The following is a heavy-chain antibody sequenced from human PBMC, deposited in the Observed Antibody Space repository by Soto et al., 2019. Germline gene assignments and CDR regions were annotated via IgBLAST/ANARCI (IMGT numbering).Heavy chain of an antibody. D-gene: IGHD6-19*01. J-gene: IGHJ4*02. CDR1: GFTFSSSG. CDR2: TSFDGSSG. V-gene: IGHV3-30*18. CDR3: AKSPPAVAGYFDY. Sequence: QVQLVESGGGVVQPGRSLRLSCAASGFTFSSSGMHWVRQAPGKGLEWVAVTSFDGSSGYYADSVRGRFTISRDNSNNTLYLQTNSLRAEDTAVYYCAKSPPAVAGYFDYWGQGTLVTVSS.